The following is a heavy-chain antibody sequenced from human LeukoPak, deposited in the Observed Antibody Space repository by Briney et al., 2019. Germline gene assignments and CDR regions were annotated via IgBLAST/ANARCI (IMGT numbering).Heavy chain of an antibody. CDR3: AREVVVVPAAINNWFDP. CDR1: GYTFTSYG. Sequence: ASVKVSCKASGYTFTSYGISWVRQAPGQRLEWMGWINAVNGNTNNSPKFQGRVTITRDTSASTAYMELSSLRSEDTAVYYCAREVVVVPAAINNWFDPWGQGTLVTVSS. V-gene: IGHV1-3*01. D-gene: IGHD2-2*01. CDR2: INAVNGNT. J-gene: IGHJ5*02.